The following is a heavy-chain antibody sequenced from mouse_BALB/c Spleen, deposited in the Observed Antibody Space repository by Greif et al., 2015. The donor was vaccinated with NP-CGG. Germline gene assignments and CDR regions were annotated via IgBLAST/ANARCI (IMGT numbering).Heavy chain of an antibody. D-gene: IGHD2-1*01. Sequence: VQLKESGGGLVQPGGSRKLSCAASGFTFSDYGMAWVRQAPGKGPEWVAFISNLAYSIYYADTVTGRFTISRENAKNTLYLEMSSLRSEDTAMYYCARVYGNLYYFDYWGQGTTLTVSS. CDR1: GFTFSDYG. CDR2: ISNLAYSI. CDR3: ARVYGNLYYFDY. V-gene: IGHV5-15*02. J-gene: IGHJ2*01.